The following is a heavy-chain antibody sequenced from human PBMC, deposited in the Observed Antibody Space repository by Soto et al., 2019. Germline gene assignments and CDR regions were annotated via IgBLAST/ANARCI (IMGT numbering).Heavy chain of an antibody. J-gene: IGHJ5*02. Sequence: GGSLRLSCAASGFTFSSHGMHWVRQAPGKGLEWVAVIWYDGSNTNYADSVKGRFTISRDNSKNMVFLQMNSLRVEDTAVYYCAAGDCSGGACFSLDPWGQGTMVTVSS. CDR2: IWYDGSNT. D-gene: IGHD2-15*01. V-gene: IGHV3-33*01. CDR1: GFTFSSHG. CDR3: AAGDCSGGACFSLDP.